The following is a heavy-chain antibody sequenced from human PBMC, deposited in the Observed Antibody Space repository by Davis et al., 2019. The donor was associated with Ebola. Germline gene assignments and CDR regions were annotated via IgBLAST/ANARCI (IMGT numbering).Heavy chain of an antibody. Sequence: SETLSLTCTVSGGSISSYYWSWIRQPPGKGLEWIGEINHSGSTNYNPSLKSRVTISVDTSKNQFSLKLSSVTAADTAVYYCARKPARWENWFDPWGQGTLVTVSS. CDR3: ARKPARWENWFDP. J-gene: IGHJ5*02. CDR2: INHSGST. CDR1: GGSISSYY. V-gene: IGHV4-34*01. D-gene: IGHD2-2*01.